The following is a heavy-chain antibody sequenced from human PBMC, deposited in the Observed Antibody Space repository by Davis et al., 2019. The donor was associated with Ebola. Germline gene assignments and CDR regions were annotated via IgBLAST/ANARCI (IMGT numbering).Heavy chain of an antibody. D-gene: IGHD6-19*01. V-gene: IGHV3-23*01. CDR3: AKGKQWLVLFADV. CDR1: GFTFRSYA. Sequence: PGGSLRLSCAASGFTFRSYAMSWVRQAPGKGLEWVSTLSGSGGTTFYADSLKGRFIISRDNSKNTLYLQMNSLRADDTAVYYCAKGKQWLVLFADVWGKGTTVTVSS. CDR2: LSGSGGTT. J-gene: IGHJ6*04.